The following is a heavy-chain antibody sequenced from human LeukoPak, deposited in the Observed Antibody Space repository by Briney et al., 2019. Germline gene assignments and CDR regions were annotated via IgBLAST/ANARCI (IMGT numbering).Heavy chain of an antibody. CDR1: GYTFTSHG. D-gene: IGHD3-10*01. CDR2: ISTYSGFT. V-gene: IGHV1-18*01. J-gene: IGHJ5*02. Sequence: ASVKVSCKASGYTFTSHGISWVRQAPGQGLEWMGWISTYSGFTNYVQRLQDRVTMTTDTSTSTAYMELRSLRSDDTAVYYCARDHGLWFGELSKDFNWFDPWGQGTLVTVSS. CDR3: ARDHGLWFGELSKDFNWFDP.